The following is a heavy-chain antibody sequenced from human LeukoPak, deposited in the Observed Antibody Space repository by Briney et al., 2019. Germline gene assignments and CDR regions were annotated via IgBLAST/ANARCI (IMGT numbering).Heavy chain of an antibody. V-gene: IGHV4-39*07. Sequence: SETLSLTCTVSGGSIRSTTYYWGWIRQPPGKGLEWIGSIYYSGNAYYNPSLMSRVTISVDTSKNQFSLNLSSVTAADTAVYYCARDWNYVHLEVDPWGQGTLVTVSS. J-gene: IGHJ5*02. CDR2: IYYSGNA. CDR1: GGSIRSTTYY. D-gene: IGHD1-7*01. CDR3: ARDWNYVHLEVDP.